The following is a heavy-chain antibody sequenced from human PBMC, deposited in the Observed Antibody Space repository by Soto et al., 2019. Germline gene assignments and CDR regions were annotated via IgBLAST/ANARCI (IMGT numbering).Heavy chain of an antibody. V-gene: IGHV4-4*07. Sequence: PSETLSLTCTVSGASISSYYWSWIRQPAGKGLEWIGRFFTTGSTSYNPSLKSRFIMSVDTSKNQFSLKLNSVTAAETAVYYCARGAYGSETSPNWFEPWGQGTMVTVSS. CDR3: ARGAYGSETSPNWFEP. J-gene: IGHJ5*02. CDR2: FFTTGST. D-gene: IGHD3-10*01. CDR1: GASISSYY.